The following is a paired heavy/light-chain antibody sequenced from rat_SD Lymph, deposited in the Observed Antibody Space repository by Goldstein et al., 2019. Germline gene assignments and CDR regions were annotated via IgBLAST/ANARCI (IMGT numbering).Heavy chain of an antibody. CDR1: GFTFSNYG. CDR2: ISSSSSYI. Sequence: EVQLVESGGGLVQPGRSLKLSCLASGFTFSNYGMNWIRQAPGKGLEWVASISSSSSYIYYADTVKGRFTISRDNAKNTLYLQMTSLRSEDTALYYCARSESYFDYWGQGVMVTVSS. V-gene: IGHV5-34*01. J-gene: IGHJ2*01. CDR3: ARSESYFDY.
Light chain of an antibody. J-gene: IGKJ4*01. V-gene: IGKV5S12*01. CDR2: YAS. Sequence: DVVLTQSPATLSVTPGERISLSCRASESVDTYLHWYQQKPNESPRLLIKYASQSISGIPSRFSGSGSGTDFTLSINGVELEDLSIYYCQQGNSLPFTFGSGTKLEIK. CDR1: ESVDTY. CDR3: QQGNSLPFT.